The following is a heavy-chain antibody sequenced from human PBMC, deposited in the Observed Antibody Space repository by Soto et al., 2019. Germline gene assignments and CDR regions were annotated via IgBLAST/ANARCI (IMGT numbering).Heavy chain of an antibody. CDR3: AREIQMLLPGPFDD. V-gene: IGHV1-18*01. J-gene: IGHJ4*02. Sequence: GASVKVSCKASGNTFTSYGISWVRQAPGQGLEWMGWINTYNGYTNYAQKLQGRVTMTTDTSTNTAYMELRSLRSDDTAVYYCAREIQMLLPGPFDDWAQGILVYVS. CDR1: GNTFTSYG. CDR2: INTYNGYT. D-gene: IGHD2-15*01.